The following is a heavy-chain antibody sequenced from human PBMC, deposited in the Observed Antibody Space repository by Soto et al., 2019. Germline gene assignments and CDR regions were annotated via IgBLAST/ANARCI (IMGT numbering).Heavy chain of an antibody. CDR2: INAGNGNT. V-gene: IGHV1-3*01. D-gene: IGHD3-10*01. Sequence: ASVKVSCKASGYTFTSYAMHWVRQAPGQRLEWMGWINAGNGNTKYSQKFQGRVTITRDTSASTAYMELSSLRSEDTAVYYCARGPLSMVYFDYWGQGTLVTVS. J-gene: IGHJ4*02. CDR1: GYTFTSYA. CDR3: ARGPLSMVYFDY.